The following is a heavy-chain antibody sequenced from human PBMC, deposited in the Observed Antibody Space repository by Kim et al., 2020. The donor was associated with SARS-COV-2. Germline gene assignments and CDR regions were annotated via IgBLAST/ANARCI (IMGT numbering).Heavy chain of an antibody. V-gene: IGHV3-23*01. Sequence: AEPLRGRFTITRDNSKNTLYLRMDSLRVEDTAVYYCAKDLLYVPGRGYFDSWGQGVLVTVSS. CDR3: AKDLLYVPGRGYFDS. J-gene: IGHJ4*02. D-gene: IGHD3-10*01.